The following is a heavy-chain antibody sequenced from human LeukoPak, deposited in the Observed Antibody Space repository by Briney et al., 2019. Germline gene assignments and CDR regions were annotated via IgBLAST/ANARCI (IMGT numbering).Heavy chain of an antibody. CDR2: IYTSGST. CDR3: ARMLGYCSSTSCYSGKNWFDP. Sequence: SETLSLTCTVSGGSISSYYWSWIRQPAGKGLEWIGRIYTSGSTNYNPSLKSQVTMSVDTSKNQFSLRLSSVTAADTAVYYCARMLGYCSSTSCYSGKNWFDPWGQGTLVTVSS. D-gene: IGHD2-2*01. CDR1: GGSISSYY. V-gene: IGHV4-4*07. J-gene: IGHJ5*02.